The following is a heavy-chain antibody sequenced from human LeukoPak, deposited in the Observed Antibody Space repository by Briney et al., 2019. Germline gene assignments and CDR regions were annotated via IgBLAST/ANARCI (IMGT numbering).Heavy chain of an antibody. Sequence: GRSLRLSCAASGFDFRSKYMTWVRKAPRQGLEWVSVISSGGSTYYADSAKGRFTISRDNSKNTLYLQRNSLRVEDTAVYYCARGTRGTGWYGVEYWGQGNRVTVSS. CDR3: ARGTRGTGWYGVEY. J-gene: IGHJ4*02. CDR2: ISSGGST. V-gene: IGHV3-53*01. CDR1: GFDFRSKY. D-gene: IGHD6-19*01.